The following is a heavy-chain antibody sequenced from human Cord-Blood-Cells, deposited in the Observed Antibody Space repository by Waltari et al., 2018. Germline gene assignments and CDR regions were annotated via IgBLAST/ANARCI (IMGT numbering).Heavy chain of an antibody. J-gene: IGHJ5*02. D-gene: IGHD3-3*01. V-gene: IGHV1-8*01. CDR2: LNPNSCNT. Sequence: VRQATGQGLEWMGWLNPNSCNTGYAQKFQGRVTMTRNTSISTAYMELSSLRSEDTAVYYCARGGITIFGVVIMVWFDPWGQGTLVTVSS. CDR3: ARGGITIFGVVIMVWFDP.